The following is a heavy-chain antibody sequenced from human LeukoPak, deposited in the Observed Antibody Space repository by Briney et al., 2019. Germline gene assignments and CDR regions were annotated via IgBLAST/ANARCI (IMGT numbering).Heavy chain of an antibody. Sequence: GGSLRLSCAASGFTFSTYWMNWFRQTPGKGLEWVAKIKGRFTISRDNSKNTLYLQMNSLRAEDTAVYYCAKDRYDILTGHYYFDYWGQGTLVTVSS. V-gene: IGHV3-7*01. D-gene: IGHD3-9*01. CDR2: I. CDR1: GFTFSTYW. CDR3: AKDRYDILTGHYYFDY. J-gene: IGHJ4*02.